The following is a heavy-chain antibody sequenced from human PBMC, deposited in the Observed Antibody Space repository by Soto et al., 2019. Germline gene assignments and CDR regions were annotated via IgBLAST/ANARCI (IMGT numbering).Heavy chain of an antibody. Sequence: QVQLVQSGAEVKKPGASVKVSCKASGYTFTSYGISWVRQAPGQGLEWMGWISAYNGNTNYAQKLQGRVTMTTDTCTSTADVELRSLRSDDTAVYYCARDVAIYSGYDSPVIYWGQGTLVTVSS. CDR1: GYTFTSYG. J-gene: IGHJ4*02. CDR3: ARDVAIYSGYDSPVIY. V-gene: IGHV1-18*01. CDR2: ISAYNGNT. D-gene: IGHD5-12*01.